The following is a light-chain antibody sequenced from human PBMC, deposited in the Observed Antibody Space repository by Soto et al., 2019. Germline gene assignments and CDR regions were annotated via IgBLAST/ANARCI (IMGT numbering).Light chain of an antibody. CDR3: SSYTSSSTSVV. Sequence: QSVLTQPASVSGSPGQSITISCTGTSSDVGGYNYVSWCQQHPGKAPKLMIYDVSNRPSGVSNRFSGSKSGNTASLTISGLQAEDEADYYCSSYTSSSTSVVFGGGTKVTVL. J-gene: IGLJ2*01. CDR1: SSDVGGYNY. CDR2: DVS. V-gene: IGLV2-14*01.